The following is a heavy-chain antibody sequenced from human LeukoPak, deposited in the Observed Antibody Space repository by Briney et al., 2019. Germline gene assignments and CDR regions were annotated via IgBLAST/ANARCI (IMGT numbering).Heavy chain of an antibody. D-gene: IGHD2-21*01. J-gene: IGHJ4*02. Sequence: GGSLRLSCAASGITFDDFGMSWVRQAPGKGLELVSGINWNGGTTAYADSVKGRFTISRDNAKNSLYLQMNSLRAEDTALYYCARENGCGGDCYYFDYWGQGTLVTVSS. CDR1: GITFDDFG. V-gene: IGHV3-20*04. CDR3: ARENGCGGDCYYFDY. CDR2: INWNGGTT.